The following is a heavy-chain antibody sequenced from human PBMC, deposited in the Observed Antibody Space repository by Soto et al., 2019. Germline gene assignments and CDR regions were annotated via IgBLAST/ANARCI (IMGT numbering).Heavy chain of an antibody. CDR1: GGTFSNYA. V-gene: IGHV1-69*06. D-gene: IGHD3-22*01. CDR2: IIPIFNTP. J-gene: IGHJ4*02. Sequence: QVQLVQSGAEVKTPGSSVRVSCKASGGTFSNYAFSWVRQAPGQGLEYMGGIIPIFNTPSYAQNFQGRVTITADRSTDTAYLELSSLRSDDTAVYYCATRLSAWDFWGQGTLIIVSS. CDR3: ATRLSAWDF.